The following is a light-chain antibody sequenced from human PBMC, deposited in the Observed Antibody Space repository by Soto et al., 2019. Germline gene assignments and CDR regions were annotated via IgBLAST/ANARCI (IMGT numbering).Light chain of an antibody. CDR2: GNS. V-gene: IGLV1-40*01. Sequence: QSVLTQPPSVSGAPGQRVSISCTGRSSNIGAGYDVHWYHQLPGTAPKLLIFGNSNRPSGVPDRFSGSKSGTSASLAITGLQAEDEADYYCQSYDSSLSGYVFGTGTKLTVL. CDR3: QSYDSSLSGYV. CDR1: SSNIGAGYD. J-gene: IGLJ1*01.